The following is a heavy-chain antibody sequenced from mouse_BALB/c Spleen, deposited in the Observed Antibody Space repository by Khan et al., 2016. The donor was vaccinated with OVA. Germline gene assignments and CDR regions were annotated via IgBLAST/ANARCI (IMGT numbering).Heavy chain of an antibody. CDR3: SRPTYDGYYDY. CDR2: ISTYSGST. CDR1: GYTFTDYA. Sequence: QVQLKQSGPELVRPGVSVKISCKGSGYTFTDYAMYWVKQSHAKSLEWIGLISTYSGSTNYNQKFKGKVTMTVDKSSSAAYMELASLTSEDTAIYYCSRPTYDGYYDYWGQGTALTVSS. J-gene: IGHJ2*01. V-gene: IGHV1S137*01. D-gene: IGHD2-3*01.